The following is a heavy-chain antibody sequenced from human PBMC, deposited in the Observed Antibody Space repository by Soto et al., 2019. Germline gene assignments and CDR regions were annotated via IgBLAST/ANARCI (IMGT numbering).Heavy chain of an antibody. Sequence: LRLSCAASGFTFSDSYMSWIRQAPGKGLEWISYITFSGNTVYYADSLKGRFTISRDNAKNSLYLQMNRLRAEDTAVYYCARVSWREKYGMDVWGQGTTVTVSS. V-gene: IGHV3-11*01. J-gene: IGHJ6*02. CDR2: ITFSGNTV. CDR3: ARVSWREKYGMDV. CDR1: GFTFSDSY.